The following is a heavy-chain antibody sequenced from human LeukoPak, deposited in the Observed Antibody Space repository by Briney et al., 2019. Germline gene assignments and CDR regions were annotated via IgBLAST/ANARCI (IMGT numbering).Heavy chain of an antibody. CDR2: ISYDGSNK. CDR3: ARANWSPYYYGSGIYTGLDY. CDR1: GFTFSSYA. Sequence: PGGSLRLSCAASGFTFSSYAMHWVRQAPGKGLGWVAVISYDGSNKYYADSVKGRFTISRDNSKNTLYLQMGSLRAEDMAVYYCARANWSPYYYGSGIYTGLDYWGQGTLVTVSS. D-gene: IGHD3-10*01. J-gene: IGHJ4*02. V-gene: IGHV3-30*14.